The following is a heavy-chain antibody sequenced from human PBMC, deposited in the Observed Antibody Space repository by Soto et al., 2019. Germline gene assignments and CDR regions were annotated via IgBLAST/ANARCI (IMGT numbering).Heavy chain of an antibody. J-gene: IGHJ4*02. CDR3: ARDLEAAAGYDY. V-gene: IGHV4-59*01. Sequence: SETLSLTCTVSGGSISSYYWSWIRQPPGKGLEWIGYIYYSGSTNYNPSLKSRVTISVDTSKNQFSLKLSSVTAADTAVYYCARDLEAAAGYDYWGQGTLVTVSS. CDR1: GGSISSYY. D-gene: IGHD6-13*01. CDR2: IYYSGST.